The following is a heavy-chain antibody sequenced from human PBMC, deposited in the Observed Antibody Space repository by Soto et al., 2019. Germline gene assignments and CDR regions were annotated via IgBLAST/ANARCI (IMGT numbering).Heavy chain of an antibody. CDR2: IIPVFAST. Sequence: QVHLVQSGAEVKKHASSVKVSCQASGGTFSTYGITWIRQAPGHGLEWMGAIIPVFASTSSAQLFRGRLSLTADEVSSTAYMELSGLTSEDTAIYYYATAGFRGTAIHQFEHWGQGSLVTVS. V-gene: IGHV1-69*01. J-gene: IGHJ4*02. CDR1: GGTFSTYG. CDR3: ATAGFRGTAIHQFEH. D-gene: IGHD5-12*01.